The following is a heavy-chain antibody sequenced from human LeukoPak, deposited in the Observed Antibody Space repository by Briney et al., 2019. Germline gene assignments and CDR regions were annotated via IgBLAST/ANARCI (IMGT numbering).Heavy chain of an antibody. J-gene: IGHJ5*02. V-gene: IGHV4-4*02. CDR3: ARRDLSPMFDP. CDR2: IYHTGST. CDR1: GGSISTNNW. Sequence: SETLSLTCAVSGGSISTNNWWSWVRQPPGKGLEWIGEIYHTGSTNYNPSLKSRVTVSVDTSKNQFSLKLSSVTAADTAVYYCARRDLSPMFDPWGQGTLVTVSS. D-gene: IGHD3-3*01.